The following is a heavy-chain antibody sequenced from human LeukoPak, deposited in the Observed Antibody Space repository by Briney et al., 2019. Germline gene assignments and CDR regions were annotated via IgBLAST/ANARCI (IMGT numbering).Heavy chain of an antibody. CDR3: ARNSRVYATSYYYYYYMDV. Sequence: PSETLSLTCAVYGGSFSGYYWSWIRQPPGEGLEWIGEINHSGSTNYNPSLKSRVTISVDTSKNQFSLKLSSVTAADTAVYYCARNSRVYATSYYYYYYMDVWGKGTTVTVSS. V-gene: IGHV4-34*01. D-gene: IGHD2-8*01. CDR2: INHSGST. CDR1: GGSFSGYY. J-gene: IGHJ6*03.